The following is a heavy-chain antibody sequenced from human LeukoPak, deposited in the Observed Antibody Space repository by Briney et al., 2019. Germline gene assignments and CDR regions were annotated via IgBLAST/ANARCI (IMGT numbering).Heavy chain of an antibody. V-gene: IGHV1-8*01. D-gene: IGHD2-8*01. CDR2: MHPSSGDT. J-gene: IGHJ4*02. CDR1: GYTFTSYH. CDR3: ARAHYCSNGVCNLDY. Sequence: GASVKVSCKASGYTFTSYHINWVRQATGQGLEWMGWMHPSSGDTGYAQKFQGRVTMTRSTSIRTAYMELSSLRSENTSVYYCARAHYCSNGVCNLDYWGQGTLVTVSS.